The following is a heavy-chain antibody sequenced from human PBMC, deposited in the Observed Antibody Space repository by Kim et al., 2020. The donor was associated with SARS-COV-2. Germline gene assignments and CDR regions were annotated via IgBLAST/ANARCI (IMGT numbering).Heavy chain of an antibody. CDR1: GYSFTSYW. J-gene: IGHJ4*02. V-gene: IGHV5-10-1*01. D-gene: IGHD6-13*01. CDR2: IDPSDSYT. Sequence: GESLKISCKGSGYSFTSYWISWVRQMPGKGLEWMGRIDPSDSYTNYSPSFQGHVTISADKSINTAYLQWSSLKAPDTAMYYCARHVRTAACYVFDYWSQGTLVTVSS. CDR3: ARHVRTAACYVFDY.